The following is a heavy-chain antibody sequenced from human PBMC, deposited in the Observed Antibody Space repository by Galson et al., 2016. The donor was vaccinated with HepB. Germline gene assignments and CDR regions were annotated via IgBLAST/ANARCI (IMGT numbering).Heavy chain of an antibody. CDR2: ISYDGNKQ. D-gene: IGHD3-10*01. Sequence: SLRLSCAASGFTFSAYAMAWARQAPGKGLEWVAVISYDGNKQYYADSVKGRVTISRDKSKNTLYLQMDSLKVEDTAVYYCAKDPYYYGSGGYYFDYWGQGTLVTVSS. V-gene: IGHV3-30*18. CDR3: AKDPYYYGSGGYYFDY. J-gene: IGHJ4*02. CDR1: GFTFSAYA.